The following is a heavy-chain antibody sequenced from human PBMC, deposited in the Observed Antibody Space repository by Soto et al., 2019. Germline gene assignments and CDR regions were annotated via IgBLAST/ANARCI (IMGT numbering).Heavy chain of an antibody. CDR3: ARDDGYSGYGNFDY. D-gene: IGHD5-12*01. CDR2: IKQDGSEK. CDR1: GFTFSSYW. Sequence: EVQLVESGGGLVQPGGSLRLSCAASGFTFSSYWMSWVRQAPGKGLEWVANIKQDGSEKYYVDSVKGRFTIYRDNAKNSLYLQMNSLRAEDTAVYYCARDDGYSGYGNFDYWGQGTLVTVSS. J-gene: IGHJ4*02. V-gene: IGHV3-7*01.